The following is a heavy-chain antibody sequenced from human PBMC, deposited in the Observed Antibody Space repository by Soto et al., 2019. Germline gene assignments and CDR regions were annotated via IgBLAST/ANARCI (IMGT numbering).Heavy chain of an antibody. J-gene: IGHJ4*01. CDR3: ARRGYSGYDWDSSGWTQFDY. Sequence: SETLSLTCTVSGGSISRYYCSWIRQPPGKGLEWIGYIYYSGSTNYNPSLKSRVTISVDTSKNQFSLKLSSVTAADTAVYYCARRGYSGYDWDSSGWTQFDYCGRGTLVTVSS. D-gene: IGHD6-19*01. CDR1: GGSISRYY. V-gene: IGHV4-59*08. CDR2: IYYSGST.